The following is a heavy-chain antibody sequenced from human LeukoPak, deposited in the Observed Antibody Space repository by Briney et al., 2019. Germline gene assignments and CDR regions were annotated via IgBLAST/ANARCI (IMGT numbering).Heavy chain of an antibody. V-gene: IGHV4-31*03. CDR2: IYYSGST. CDR3: ASSSTSFYYFDY. Sequence: SETLSLTCTVSGGSISSGGYYWSWIRQHPGKGLEWIGYIYYSGSTYYNPSLKSRVTISVDTSKNQFSLKLSSVTAADTAVYYCASSSTSFYYFDYWGQGTLVTVSS. CDR1: GGSISSGGYY. J-gene: IGHJ4*02. D-gene: IGHD2-2*01.